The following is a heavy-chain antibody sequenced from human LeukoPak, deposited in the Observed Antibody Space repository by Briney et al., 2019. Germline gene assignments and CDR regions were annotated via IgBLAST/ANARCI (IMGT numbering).Heavy chain of an antibody. V-gene: IGHV4-59*01. D-gene: IGHD3-22*01. CDR2: IYYSGST. CDR1: GGSISSYY. Sequence: PSETLSLTCTVSGGSISSYYWSRIRQPPGKGLEWIGYIYYSGSTNYNPSLKSRVTISVDTSKNQFSLKLSSVTAADTAVYYCARDPLGGYYYDSSGPFDLWGRGTLVTVSS. J-gene: IGHJ2*01. CDR3: ARDPLGGYYYDSSGPFDL.